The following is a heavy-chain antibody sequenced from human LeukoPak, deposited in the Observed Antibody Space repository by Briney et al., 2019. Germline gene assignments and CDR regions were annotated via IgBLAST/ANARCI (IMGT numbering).Heavy chain of an antibody. V-gene: IGHV3-30-3*01. CDR1: GFTFSSYA. D-gene: IGHD2-2*01. CDR2: ISYDGSNK. CDR3: ARVPTALGYCSSTSCPGYFDY. Sequence: GGSLRLSCAASGFTFSSYAMHWVRQAPGKGLEWVAVISYDGSNKYYADSVKGRFTISRDNSKNTLYLQMNSLRAEDTAVYYCARVPTALGYCSSTSCPGYFDYWGQGTLVTVSS. J-gene: IGHJ4*02.